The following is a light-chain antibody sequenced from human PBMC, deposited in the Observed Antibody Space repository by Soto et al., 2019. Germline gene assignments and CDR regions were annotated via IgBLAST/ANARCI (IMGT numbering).Light chain of an antibody. J-gene: IGLJ1*01. CDR2: DVN. CDR1: ASDIGGYTF. Sequence: QSALTQPPSASGSPGQSVAISCTGTASDIGGYTFVSWYQQHPGKAPKLLIYDVNRRPSGVPDRFSGSKSGNTASLTVSGLQAEDDADYYCSAHGGTNPYVFGTGTKLTVL. CDR3: SAHGGTNPYV. V-gene: IGLV2-8*01.